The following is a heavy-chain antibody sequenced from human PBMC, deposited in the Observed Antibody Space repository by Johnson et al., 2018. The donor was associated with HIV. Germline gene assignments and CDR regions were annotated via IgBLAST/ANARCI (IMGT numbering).Heavy chain of an antibody. J-gene: IGHJ3*02. CDR3: AKAPYGSGIRPGAFDI. V-gene: IGHV3-30*02. D-gene: IGHD3-10*01. CDR1: GFSFSSYG. Sequence: QVQLVESGGGVVQPGGSLRFSCAASGFSFSSYGMHWVRQAPGKGLEWVAFIQYDGSNKYYADSVKGRFTISRDNSKNTLYLQMKRLRGEDTAVYYCAKAPYGSGIRPGAFDIWGQGTMVTVSP. CDR2: IQYDGSNK.